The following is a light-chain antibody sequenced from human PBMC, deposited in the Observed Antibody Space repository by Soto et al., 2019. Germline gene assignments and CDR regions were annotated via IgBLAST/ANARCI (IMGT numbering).Light chain of an antibody. CDR3: QQYNNWPRT. CDR1: QTVRISY. Sequence: PGERATLSCRASQTVRISYLAWYQQKPGRAPLLLIYGASTLQSGVPSRFSGSGSGTDFTLTISSLQPEDFAVYYCQQYNNWPRTFGQGTKVDIK. J-gene: IGKJ1*01. V-gene: IGKV3D-7*01. CDR2: GAS.